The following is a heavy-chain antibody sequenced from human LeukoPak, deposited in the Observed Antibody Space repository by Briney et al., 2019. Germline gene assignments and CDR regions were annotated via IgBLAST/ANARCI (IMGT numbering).Heavy chain of an antibody. J-gene: IGHJ4*02. Sequence: GGSLRLSCAASGFTFSSYAMSWVRQAPGKGLEWVXXXXGSGGSTYYADSVKGRFTISRDNSKNTLYLQMNSLRAEDTAVYYCAKVGPRYSYGPPYFDYWGQGTLVTVSS. CDR1: GFTFSSYA. CDR2: XXGSGGST. CDR3: AKVGPRYSYGPPYFDY. V-gene: IGHV3-23*01. D-gene: IGHD5-18*01.